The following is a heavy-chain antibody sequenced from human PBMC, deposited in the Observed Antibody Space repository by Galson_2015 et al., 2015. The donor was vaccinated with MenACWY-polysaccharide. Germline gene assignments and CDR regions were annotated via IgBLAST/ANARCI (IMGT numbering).Heavy chain of an antibody. CDR3: AKSGGDGVTVFATVPTAPES. D-gene: IGHD2-21*01. CDR1: GFTFRTFP. J-gene: IGHJ4*02. V-gene: IGHV3-23*01. CDR2: ISGSGNSA. Sequence: SLRLSCAASGFTFRTFPMSWVRQTPGKGLEWVAGISGSGNSAFYADSVRGRFTISRDNSRNTLYLQMNSLRADDTALYYCAKSGGDGVTVFATVPTAPESWGQGTLVTVSS.